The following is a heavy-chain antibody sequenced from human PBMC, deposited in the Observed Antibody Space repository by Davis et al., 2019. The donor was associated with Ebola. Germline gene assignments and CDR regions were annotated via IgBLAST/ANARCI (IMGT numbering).Heavy chain of an antibody. CDR1: GYTFTSYA. V-gene: IGHV1-2*06. D-gene: IGHD3-22*01. CDR2: INPNSGGT. CDR3: ARASNTNIVGGGVGAFEF. Sequence: ASVKVSCKASGYTFTSYAMNWVRQAPGQGLEWMGRINPNSGGTNYAQKFQGRVTMTRDTSISTAYMELSRLRSDDTAVYYCARASNTNIVGGGVGAFEFWGQGKM. J-gene: IGHJ3*01.